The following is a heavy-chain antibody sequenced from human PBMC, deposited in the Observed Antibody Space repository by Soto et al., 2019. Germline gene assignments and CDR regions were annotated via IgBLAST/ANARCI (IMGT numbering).Heavy chain of an antibody. J-gene: IGHJ6*02. D-gene: IGHD2-21*02. CDR3: AAELAYCGGDCYYYYGMDV. CDR1: GGSISSYY. Sequence: QVQLQESGPGLVKPSETLSLTCTVSGGSISSYYWSWIRQPPGKELEWIGYIYYSGSTNYNPSLKSRVTISVDTSKNQFSLKLSSVTAADTAVYYCAAELAYCGGDCYYYYGMDVWGQGTTVTVSS. CDR2: IYYSGST. V-gene: IGHV4-59*01.